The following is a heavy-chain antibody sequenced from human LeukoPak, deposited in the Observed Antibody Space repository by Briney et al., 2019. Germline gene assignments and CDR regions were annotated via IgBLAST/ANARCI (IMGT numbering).Heavy chain of an antibody. CDR1: GYTFTSYA. CDR3: ARVGEGYCSGGSCANYDY. D-gene: IGHD2-15*01. J-gene: IGHJ4*02. V-gene: IGHV1-2*02. CDR2: INPNSGGT. Sequence: PWASVKVSCKASGYTFTSYAMNWVRQAPGQGLEWMGWINPNSGGTNYAQMFQGRVTMTRDTSISTAYMELSSLRSEDTAVYYCARVGEGYCSGGSCANYDYWGQGTLVTVSS.